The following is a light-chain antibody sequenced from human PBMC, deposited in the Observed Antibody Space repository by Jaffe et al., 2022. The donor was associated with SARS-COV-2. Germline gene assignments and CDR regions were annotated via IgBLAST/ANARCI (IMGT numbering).Light chain of an antibody. CDR3: QQYKSYLRT. V-gene: IGKV1-5*03. CDR2: KAS. CDR1: QSISSW. Sequence: DIQMTQSPSTLSASVGDRVTITCRASQSISSWLAWYQQKPGKAPKLLMYKASSLESGVPSRFSGSGSGTEFTLTISSLQPDDFATYYCQQYKSYLRTFGQGTKVEI. J-gene: IGKJ1*01.